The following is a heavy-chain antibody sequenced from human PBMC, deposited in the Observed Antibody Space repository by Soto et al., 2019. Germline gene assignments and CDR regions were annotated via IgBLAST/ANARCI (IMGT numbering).Heavy chain of an antibody. CDR2: IYYTGST. CDR3: ARLDGYGGLLDY. V-gene: IGHV4-39*01. J-gene: IGHJ4*02. CDR1: GGSISSTSHY. D-gene: IGHD2-21*01. Sequence: QLQLQESGPGLVRPSETLSLTCTVSGGSISSTSHYWGWVRQPPGKGLEWIGSIYYTGSTYFRPSLRSRVTISVDTSKNQFSLKPNSVTAADTAVYFCARLDGYGGLLDYWGQGTLVTVSS.